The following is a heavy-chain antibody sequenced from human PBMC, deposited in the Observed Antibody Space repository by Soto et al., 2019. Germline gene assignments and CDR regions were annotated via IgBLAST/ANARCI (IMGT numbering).Heavy chain of an antibody. J-gene: IGHJ6*02. V-gene: IGHV3-23*01. CDR2: ISDSGGRT. D-gene: IGHD6-19*01. CDR3: ARDDIPGRAVAIYGMDV. Sequence: VGSLRLSCAASGFTFSNYAMSWVRQAPGKGLEWVSGISDSGGRTNYADSVKGRFTISRDNSKNTLYLQMNSLRAEDTAVYYCARDDIPGRAVAIYGMDVWGQGTTVTVSS. CDR1: GFTFSNYA.